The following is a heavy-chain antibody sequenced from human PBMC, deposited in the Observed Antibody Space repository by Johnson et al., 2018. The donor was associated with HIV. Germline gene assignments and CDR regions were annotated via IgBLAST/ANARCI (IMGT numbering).Heavy chain of an antibody. CDR2: IRYDGSNK. J-gene: IGHJ3*02. CDR3: AKPRQPSDAFDI. V-gene: IGHV3-30*02. Sequence: QVQVVESGGGVFQPGGSLRLSCAASGFTFSSYGMHWVRQAPGKGLERVAFIRYDGSNKYYADSVKGRYTISRDNSKNTLYLQMNSLRAEDTAVYYCAKPRQPSDAFDIWGQGTMVTVSS. CDR1: GFTFSSYG. D-gene: IGHD6-13*01.